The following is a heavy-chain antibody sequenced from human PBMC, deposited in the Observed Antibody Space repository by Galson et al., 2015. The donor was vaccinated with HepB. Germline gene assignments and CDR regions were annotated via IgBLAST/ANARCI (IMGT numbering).Heavy chain of an antibody. Sequence: SLRLSCAASGFTFSTYSMHWVRQAPGKGLEWVAVVSYDGSNHYYADSVKGRFTISRDNSENTLYLQMNSLRVEDTAVYYCAKGGVMVVTASPNYFDYWGQGTLGTVTS. CDR1: GFTFSTYS. CDR2: VSYDGSNH. D-gene: IGHD2-21*02. J-gene: IGHJ4*02. CDR3: AKGGVMVVTASPNYFDY. V-gene: IGHV3-30*18.